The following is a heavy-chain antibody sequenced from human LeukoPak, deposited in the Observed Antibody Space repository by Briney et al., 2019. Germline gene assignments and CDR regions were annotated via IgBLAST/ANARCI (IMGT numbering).Heavy chain of an antibody. D-gene: IGHD3-3*01. Sequence: KPSETLSLTCTVSGGSISSSSYYWGSIRQPPGKGLEWIGSIYYSGSTYYNPSLKSRVTISVDTSKNQFSLKLSSVTAADTAVYHCARTYDTQAFRYWGQGTLVTVSS. J-gene: IGHJ4*02. CDR2: IYYSGST. V-gene: IGHV4-39*07. CDR1: GGSISSSSYY. CDR3: ARTYDTQAFRY.